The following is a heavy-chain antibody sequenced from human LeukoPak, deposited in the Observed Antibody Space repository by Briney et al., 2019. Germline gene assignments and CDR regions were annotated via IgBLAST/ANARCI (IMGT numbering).Heavy chain of an antibody. D-gene: IGHD1-26*01. J-gene: IGHJ4*02. CDR2: INSGGSAI. CDR1: GFTFNSYE. V-gene: IGHV3-48*03. Sequence: PGGSLRLSCAASGFTFNSYEMNWVRQAPGKGPEWVSYINSGGSAIYHEDSVKGRFTISRNNAKNSLYLQMNSLRADDTAVYYCARGGSYVHYWGQGTLVTVSS. CDR3: ARGGSYVHY.